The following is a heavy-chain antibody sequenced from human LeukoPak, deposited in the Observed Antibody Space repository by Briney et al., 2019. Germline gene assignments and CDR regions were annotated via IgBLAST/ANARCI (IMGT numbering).Heavy chain of an antibody. D-gene: IGHD6-19*01. V-gene: IGHV4-31*03. J-gene: IGHJ4*02. CDR3: ARHDSSGWYR. CDR2: IYYSGST. Sequence: SQTLPLTCTVSGGSISSGGYYWSWIRQHPGKGLEWIGYIYYSGSTYYNPSLKSRVTISVDTSKNQFSLKLSSVTAADTAVYYCARHDSSGWYRWGQGTLVTVSS. CDR1: GGSISSGGYY.